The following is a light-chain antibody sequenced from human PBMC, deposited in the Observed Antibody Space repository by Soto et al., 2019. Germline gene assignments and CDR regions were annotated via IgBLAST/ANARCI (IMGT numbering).Light chain of an antibody. J-gene: IGLJ1*01. V-gene: IGLV2-8*01. CDR2: EVS. CDR1: SSDIGNYNF. Sequence: QSALTQPPSASGSPGQSVAVSCTGTSSDIGNYNFVSWYQQHPGKAPKLMIYEVSKRPSGVPDRFSGSKSGNTASLTVSGLQAEDEADYYCSSNAGSNTYVFGTGTKVTVL. CDR3: SSNAGSNTYV.